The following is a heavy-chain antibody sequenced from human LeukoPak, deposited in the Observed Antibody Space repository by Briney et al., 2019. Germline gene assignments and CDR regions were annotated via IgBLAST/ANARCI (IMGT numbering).Heavy chain of an antibody. CDR1: GFTFSSCS. V-gene: IGHV3-21*01. CDR3: ARGLVLLWFGELFDPVDY. J-gene: IGHJ4*02. D-gene: IGHD3-10*01. CDR2: ISSSSSYI. Sequence: GGSLILSCAASGFTFSSCSMNRVRQAPGKGLEWVSSISSSSSYIYYADSVKGRFTISRDNAKNSLYLQMNSLRAEDTAVYYCARGLVLLWFGELFDPVDYWGQRTLATVSS.